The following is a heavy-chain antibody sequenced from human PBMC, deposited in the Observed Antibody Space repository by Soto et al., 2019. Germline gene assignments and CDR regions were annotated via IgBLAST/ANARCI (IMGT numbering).Heavy chain of an antibody. CDR2: IYWDDTK. D-gene: IGHD1-7*01. Sequence: QITLKESGPTLVKPTQTLTLTCTFSGFSISTNGVGVGWIRQPPGKALEWLAVIYWDDTKHYSPSLKSRLTITKDTSKNQVVLTMTNVDPVDTAKYYCTRKGAGTTSLDHWGQGTLVTVSS. V-gene: IGHV2-5*02. J-gene: IGHJ4*02. CDR3: TRKGAGTTSLDH. CDR1: GFSISTNGVG.